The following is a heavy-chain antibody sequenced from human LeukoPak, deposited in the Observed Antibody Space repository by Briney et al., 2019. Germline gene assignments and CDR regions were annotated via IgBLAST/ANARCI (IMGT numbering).Heavy chain of an antibody. Sequence: PSETLSLTCSVSTYSISSAYYWGWIRQPPGKGLQWIGSIYHSGSTSYNPSLKSRVTISADTSNNQFSLKLNSVIATDTAVYYCARGFGWLPAHESSGHPSGGVFDYWGQGNLVTVSS. CDR3: ARGFGWLPAHESSGHPSGGVFDY. D-gene: IGHD3-22*01. V-gene: IGHV4-38-2*02. J-gene: IGHJ4*02. CDR2: IYHSGST. CDR1: TYSISSAYY.